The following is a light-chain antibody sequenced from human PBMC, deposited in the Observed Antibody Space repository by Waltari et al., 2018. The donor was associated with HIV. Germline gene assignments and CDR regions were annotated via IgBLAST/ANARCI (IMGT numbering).Light chain of an antibody. CDR3: RSYTGTMKL. V-gene: IGLV2-14*03. CDR1: NSDIGRY. Sequence: SALTQPLSVPGSPGQSVTISCTGTNSDIGRYVPWSQQLPGQAPILMILYVKQRSSGISARFSGSESVTTASLTLSGLQTDDEADYFCRSYTGTMKLFGGGTKLTVL. J-gene: IGLJ3*02. CDR2: YVK.